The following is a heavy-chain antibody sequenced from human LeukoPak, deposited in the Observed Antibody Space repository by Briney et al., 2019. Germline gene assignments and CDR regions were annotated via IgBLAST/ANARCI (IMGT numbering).Heavy chain of an antibody. V-gene: IGHV3-30-3*01. CDR3: ARDRRGTTVTYEDY. CDR2: ISYDGSNK. CDR1: GFTFSSYA. J-gene: IGHJ4*02. D-gene: IGHD4-17*01. Sequence: PGGSLRLSCAASGFTFSSYAMHWVRQAPGKGLEWVAVISYDGSNKYYADSVKGRFTISRDNSKNTLYLQMNSLRAEDTAVYYCARDRRGTTVTYEDYWGQGTPVTVSS.